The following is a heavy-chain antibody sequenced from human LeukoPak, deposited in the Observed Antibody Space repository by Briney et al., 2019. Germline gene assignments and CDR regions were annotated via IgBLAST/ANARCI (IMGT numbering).Heavy chain of an antibody. V-gene: IGHV3-33*01. CDR3: ARDYCGGDCYSFDP. CDR1: GFTFSSYA. D-gene: IGHD2-21*01. J-gene: IGHJ5*02. Sequence: PGGSLRLSCAASGFTFSSYAMHWVRQAPGKGLEWVAVIWYDGSNKYYADSVKGRFTISRDNSKNTLYLQMNSLRAEDTAVYYCARDYCGGDCYSFDPWGQGTLVTVSS. CDR2: IWYDGSNK.